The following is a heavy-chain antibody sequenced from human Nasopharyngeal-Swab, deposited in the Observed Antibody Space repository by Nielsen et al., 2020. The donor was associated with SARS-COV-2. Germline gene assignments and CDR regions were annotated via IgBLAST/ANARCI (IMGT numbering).Heavy chain of an antibody. CDR2: LYSGGNT. V-gene: IGHV3-66*01. CDR3: ARSRNYYYYMDV. Sequence: GESLKISCAASGFTVSSNYMNWVRQPPGKGLEWISVLYSGGNTYCAGSVKGRFTISRDNSKSTLYLQMNDLRAEDTAVYYCARSRNYYYYMDVWGKGTTVTVSS. J-gene: IGHJ6*03. CDR1: GFTVSSNY.